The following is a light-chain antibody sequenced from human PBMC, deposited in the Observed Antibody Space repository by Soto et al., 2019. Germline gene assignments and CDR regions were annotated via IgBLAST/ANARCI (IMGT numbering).Light chain of an antibody. V-gene: IGLV1-47*01. J-gene: IGLJ3*02. CDR1: RSNIGRNF. CDR3: AAWDDTLNGQV. CDR2: RNN. Sequence: QSVLTQPPSVSGTPGQRVSISGSGSRSNIGRNFVYWYQHLPGTAPKLLIQRNNERPSGVPDRFSGSKSGTSVSLAISGLRSEDEATYWAAWDDTLNGQVFGGGTQLTVL.